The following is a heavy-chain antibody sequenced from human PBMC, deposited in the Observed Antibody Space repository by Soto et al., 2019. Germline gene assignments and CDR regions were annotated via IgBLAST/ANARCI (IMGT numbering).Heavy chain of an antibody. CDR2: IDEYGGTI. CDR3: TRDIGVKVAY. D-gene: IGHD5-12*01. J-gene: IGHJ4*02. V-gene: IGHV3-74*01. Sequence: EVQLVESGGGLVQPGGSLRLSCAASGFTFSSYWMHWVRQVPGKGLLWVSRIDEYGGTINYADSVKGRFPSSRDNARNTLYLEMNSLRAEDTALYYCTRDIGVKVAYWGPGTLVTVSA. CDR1: GFTFSSYW.